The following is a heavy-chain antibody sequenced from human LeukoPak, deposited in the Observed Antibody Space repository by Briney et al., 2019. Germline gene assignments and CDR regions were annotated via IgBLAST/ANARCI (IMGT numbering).Heavy chain of an antibody. Sequence: ASLKGSCKASRGTFTSYAISRVRQAPGQGLECRGGIIPIFGTANYAQKFQGRVTITADESTSTAYMELSSLRSEDTAVYYCARGEKEYSSECYFDYWGQGTLVTVSS. CDR2: IIPIFGTA. CDR1: RGTFTSYA. J-gene: IGHJ4*02. V-gene: IGHV1-69*13. D-gene: IGHD6-6*01. CDR3: ARGEKEYSSECYFDY.